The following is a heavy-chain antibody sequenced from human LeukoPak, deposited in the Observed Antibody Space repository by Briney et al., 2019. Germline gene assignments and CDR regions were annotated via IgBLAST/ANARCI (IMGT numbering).Heavy chain of an antibody. CDR3: ARGLDGDYF. CDR2: INTDGSST. V-gene: IGHV3-74*01. J-gene: IGHJ4*02. Sequence: GGSLRLSCAASGFTFSSYSMNWVRQAPGKGLVWVSRINTDGSSTSYADSVKGRFTISRDNAKNTLYLQVNSLRDEDTAVYYCARGLDGDYFWGQGTLVTVSS. CDR1: GFTFSSYS. D-gene: IGHD4-17*01.